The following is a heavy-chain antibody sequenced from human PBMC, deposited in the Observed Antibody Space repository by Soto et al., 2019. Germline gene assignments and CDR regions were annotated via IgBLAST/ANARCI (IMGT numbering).Heavy chain of an antibody. J-gene: IGHJ6*02. CDR3: ARGGGLRYFDGYYYYYGMDV. D-gene: IGHD3-9*01. V-gene: IGHV4-34*01. Sequence: SETLSLTCAVYGGSFSGYYWSWIRQPPGKGLEWIGEINHSGSTNYNPSLKSRVTISVDTSKNQFSLKLSSVTAADTAVYYCARGGGLRYFDGYYYYYGMDVWGQGTTVTV. CDR1: GGSFSGYY. CDR2: INHSGST.